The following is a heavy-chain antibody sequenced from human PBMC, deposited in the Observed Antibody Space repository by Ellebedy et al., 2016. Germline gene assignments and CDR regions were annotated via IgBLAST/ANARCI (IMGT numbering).Heavy chain of an antibody. V-gene: IGHV3-7*01. CDR3: ARGPDSSGYHDYFDC. D-gene: IGHD3-22*01. Sequence: GESLKISCAASGFTFSSYWMSWVRQAPGKGLEWVANIKQDGSEKYYVDSVKGRFTISRDNAKNSLYLQMNSLRAEDTAVYYCARGPDSSGYHDYFDCWGQGTLVTVSS. CDR2: IKQDGSEK. J-gene: IGHJ4*02. CDR1: GFTFSSYW.